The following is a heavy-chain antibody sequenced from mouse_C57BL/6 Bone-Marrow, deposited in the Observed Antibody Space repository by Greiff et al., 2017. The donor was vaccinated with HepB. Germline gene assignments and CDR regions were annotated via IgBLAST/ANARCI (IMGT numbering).Heavy chain of an antibody. CDR3: ARLGYSNCEVPY. V-gene: IGHV1-55*01. Sequence: VQLQQSGAELVKPGASVKMSCKASGYTFTSYWITWVKQRPGQGLEWIGDIYPGSGSTNYNEKFKSKATLTVDKSSSTAYMQLSSLTSEDSAVYYWARLGYSNCEVPYWGQGTLVTVSA. J-gene: IGHJ3*01. CDR1: GYTFTSYW. D-gene: IGHD2-5*01. CDR2: IYPGSGST.